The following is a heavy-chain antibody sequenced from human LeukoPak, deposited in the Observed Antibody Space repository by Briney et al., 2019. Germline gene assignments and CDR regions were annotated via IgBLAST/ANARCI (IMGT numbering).Heavy chain of an antibody. V-gene: IGHV3-23*01. D-gene: IGHD1-26*01. J-gene: IGHJ4*02. CDR2: ISGSGGST. CDR1: GFTFSSYA. Sequence: GGSLRLSCAAPGFTFSSYAMSWVRQAPGKGLEWVSAISGSGGSTYYADSVKGRFTISRDNSKNTLYLQMNSLRAEDTAVYYCAKEAYRGSYTPTANFDYWGQGTLVTVSS. CDR3: AKEAYRGSYTPTANFDY.